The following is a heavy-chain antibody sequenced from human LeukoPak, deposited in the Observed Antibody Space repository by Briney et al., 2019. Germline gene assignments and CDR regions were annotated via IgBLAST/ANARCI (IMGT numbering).Heavy chain of an antibody. CDR1: GGSFSGYY. D-gene: IGHD4-4*01. CDR3: ARGHRTTVSQYYYYYYGMDV. CDR2: INHSGST. Sequence: PSETLSLTCAVYGGSFSGYYWSWIRQPPGKGLEWIGEINHSGSTNYNPSLKSRVTISVDTSKNQFSLKLSSVTAADTAVYYCARGHRTTVSQYYYYYYGMDVWGQGTTVTVSS. J-gene: IGHJ6*02. V-gene: IGHV4-34*01.